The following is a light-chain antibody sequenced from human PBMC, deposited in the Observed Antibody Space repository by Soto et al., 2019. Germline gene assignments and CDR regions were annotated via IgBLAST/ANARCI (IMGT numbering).Light chain of an antibody. V-gene: IGLV2-14*03. CDR1: NSDIGAYDY. J-gene: IGLJ1*01. CDR3: LSHTTRRIYV. Sequence: QSVLTQPASVSGSPGQSITISCGGTNSDIGAYDYVSWYQQHPGKPPKLIIYNVNNRPSGVSLRFSGSKSANTASLTISGLQTEDEADYYCLSHTTRRIYVFGPGTKVTVL. CDR2: NVN.